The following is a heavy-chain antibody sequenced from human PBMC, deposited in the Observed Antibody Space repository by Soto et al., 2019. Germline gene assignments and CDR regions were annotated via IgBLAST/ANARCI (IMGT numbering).Heavy chain of an antibody. J-gene: IGHJ4*02. CDR3: AADTTNPSVSDY. CDR2: IVVGSGNT. V-gene: IGHV1-58*01. D-gene: IGHD2-8*01. CDR1: GFTFTSSA. Sequence: PSVKVSCKASGFTFTSSAVQWVRQARGQRLEWIGWIVVGSGNTNYAQKFQERVTITRDMSTSTAYMELSSLRSEDTAVYYCAADTTNPSVSDYWGQGTLVTVSS.